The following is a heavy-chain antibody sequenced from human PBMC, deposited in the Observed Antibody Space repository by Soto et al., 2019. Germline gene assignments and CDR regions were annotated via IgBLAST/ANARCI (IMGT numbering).Heavy chain of an antibody. Sequence: QVHLVQSGAEVKKPGASVKVSCKASGYIFINYYIHWVRQAPGQGLEWIGIINTNGGSTNYAQEFRGRVTMSRDTSTSTVYMDLSSLRSDDTAVYYGARDLAAADYWGQGTLVTVSS. D-gene: IGHD6-13*01. J-gene: IGHJ4*02. CDR1: GYIFINYY. CDR2: INTNGGST. CDR3: ARDLAAADY. V-gene: IGHV1-46*01.